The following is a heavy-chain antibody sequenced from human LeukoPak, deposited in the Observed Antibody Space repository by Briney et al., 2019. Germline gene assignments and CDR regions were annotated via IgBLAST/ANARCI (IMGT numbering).Heavy chain of an antibody. CDR2: INPNSGGT. D-gene: IGHD5-12*01. CDR3: ARGDLLATPPDY. J-gene: IGHJ4*02. V-gene: IGHV1-2*02. Sequence: GASVKVSCKASGYTFTGYYMHWVRQAPGQGLEWMGWINPNSGGTNYAQKLQGRVTMTTDTSTSTAYMELRSLRSDDTAVYYCARGDLLATPPDYWGQGTLVTVSS. CDR1: GYTFTGYY.